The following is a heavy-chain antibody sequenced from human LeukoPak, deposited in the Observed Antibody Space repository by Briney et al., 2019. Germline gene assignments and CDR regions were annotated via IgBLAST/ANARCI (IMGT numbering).Heavy chain of an antibody. D-gene: IGHD3-9*01. CDR2: INHSGST. CDR3: ARDQGILTGYPYYYYYMDV. Sequence: SETLSLTCAVNGGSFSGYYWSWIRQPPGKGLEWIGEINHSGSTNYNPSLKSRVTISVDTSKNQFSLKLSSVTAADTAVYYCARDQGILTGYPYYYYYMDVWGKGTTVTISS. V-gene: IGHV4-34*01. CDR1: GGSFSGYY. J-gene: IGHJ6*03.